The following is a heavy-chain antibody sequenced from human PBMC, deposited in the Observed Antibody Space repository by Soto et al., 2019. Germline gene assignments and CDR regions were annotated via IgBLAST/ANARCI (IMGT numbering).Heavy chain of an antibody. J-gene: IGHJ5*02. CDR3: ARDPPYSSGWYAGFDP. Sequence: ASVKVSCKASGYTFTSYGISWVRQAPGQGLEWMGWISAYNGNTNYAQKLQGRVTMTTDTSTSTAYMELRGLRSDDTAVYYCARDPPYSSGWYAGFDPWGQGTLVTVSS. CDR1: GYTFTSYG. CDR2: ISAYNGNT. D-gene: IGHD6-19*01. V-gene: IGHV1-18*01.